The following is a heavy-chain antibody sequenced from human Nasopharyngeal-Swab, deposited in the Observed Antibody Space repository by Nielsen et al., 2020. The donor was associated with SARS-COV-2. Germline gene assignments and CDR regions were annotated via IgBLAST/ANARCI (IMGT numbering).Heavy chain of an antibody. D-gene: IGHD3-10*01. J-gene: IGHJ4*02. V-gene: IGHV1-18*01. Sequence: WVGQAPGQGLEWMGWISAYNGNTNYAQKLQGRVTMTTDTSTGTAYMELRSLRSADTAVYYCARAGDRFGELLFFDYWGQGNLVTVSS. CDR3: ARAGDRFGELLFFDY. CDR2: ISAYNGNT.